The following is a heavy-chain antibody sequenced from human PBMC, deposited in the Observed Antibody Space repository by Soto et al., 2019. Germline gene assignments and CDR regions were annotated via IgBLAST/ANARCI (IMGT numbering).Heavy chain of an antibody. CDR3: AHYSSTCSFDW. D-gene: IGHD6-13*01. Sequence: QITLKESGPTLVKPTQTLTLTCTFSGFSLSTSGMGVGWIRQPPGKALEWLALIYWDDDKRYSPSLKSRLTITEYTSKTQVVLTMTTMDPVDTATYYCAHYSSTCSFDWRGQGTLVTVSS. CDR2: IYWDDDK. V-gene: IGHV2-5*02. CDR1: GFSLSTSGMG. J-gene: IGHJ4*02.